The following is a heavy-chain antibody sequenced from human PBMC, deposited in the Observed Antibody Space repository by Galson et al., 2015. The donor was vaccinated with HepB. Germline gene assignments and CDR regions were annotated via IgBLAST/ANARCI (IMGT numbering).Heavy chain of an antibody. CDR2: ISGSGGST. CDR1: GFTFSSYA. CDR3: ARGSYCSGGSCYSTFDY. Sequence: SLRLSCAASGFTFSSYAMSWVRQAPGKGLEWVSAISGSGGSTYYAGSVKGRFTISRDNFKNTLYLQMNSLRAEDTAVYYCARGSYCSGGSCYSTFDYWGQGTLVTVSS. J-gene: IGHJ4*02. V-gene: IGHV3-23*01. D-gene: IGHD2-15*01.